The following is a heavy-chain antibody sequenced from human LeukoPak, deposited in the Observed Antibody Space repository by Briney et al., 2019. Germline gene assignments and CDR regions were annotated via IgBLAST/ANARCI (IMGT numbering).Heavy chain of an antibody. J-gene: IGHJ6*02. V-gene: IGHV1-46*01. CDR3: ARDPLSGYYYYYYGMDV. D-gene: IGHD3-22*01. CDR2: INPSGGST. Sequence: GASVKVSCKASGYTYTSYYMHWVRQAPGQGLEWMGIINPSGGSTSYAQKFQGRVTMTRDTSTSTVYMELSSLRSEDTAVYYCARDPLSGYYYYYYGMDVWGQGTTVTVSS. CDR1: GYTYTSYY.